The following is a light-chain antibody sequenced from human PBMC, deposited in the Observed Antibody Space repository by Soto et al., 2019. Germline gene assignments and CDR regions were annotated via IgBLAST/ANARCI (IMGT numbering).Light chain of an antibody. V-gene: IGKV1-33*01. CDR1: QDIKKN. CDR3: QQYDDLPLT. CDR2: EAS. Sequence: DIQMTQSPSSLSASVGDRFTITCQASQDIKKNLNWYQQKPGKAPKLLMYEASNLETGVPSRFSGSGSGTDFTFTISSLQPEDIAIYYCQQYDDLPLTFGGGTKVDI. J-gene: IGKJ4*01.